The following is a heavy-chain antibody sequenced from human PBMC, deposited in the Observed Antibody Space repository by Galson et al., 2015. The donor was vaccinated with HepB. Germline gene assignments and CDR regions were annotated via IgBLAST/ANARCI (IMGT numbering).Heavy chain of an antibody. CDR1: GFTFSSYG. CDR2: IWYDGSNK. V-gene: IGHV3-33*08. CDR3: ARAPARPWAYYFDY. J-gene: IGHJ4*02. D-gene: IGHD2-2*02. Sequence: SLRLSCAASGFTFSSYGMHWVRQAPGKGLEWVAVIWYDGSNKYYADSVKGRFTISRDNSKNTLYLQMNSLRAEDTAVYYCARAPARPWAYYFDYWGQGTLVTVSS.